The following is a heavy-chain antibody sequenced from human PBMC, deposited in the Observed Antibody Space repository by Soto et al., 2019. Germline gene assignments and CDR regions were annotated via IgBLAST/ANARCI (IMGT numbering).Heavy chain of an antibody. CDR3: ARGRWQQLVGGMGWFDP. D-gene: IGHD6-13*01. CDR2: IIPILGIA. Sequence: QVQLVQSGAEVKKPGSSVKVSCKASGGTFSSYTISWVRQAPGQGLEWMGRIIPILGIANYAQKFQGRVTIPADKSTSSAYMELSSLRSEDTAVYYCARGRWQQLVGGMGWFDPWGRGTLVTVSS. J-gene: IGHJ5*02. V-gene: IGHV1-69*02. CDR1: GGTFSSYT.